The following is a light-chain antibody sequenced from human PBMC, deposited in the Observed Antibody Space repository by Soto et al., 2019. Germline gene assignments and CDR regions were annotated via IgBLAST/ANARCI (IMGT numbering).Light chain of an antibody. J-gene: IGKJ2*01. Sequence: EIVMTQSPATLSVSPGERATLSCRASQTIGSNLAWYQQKPGQSPRLLIHGASTRATGVPARFSGSGYGTDFTLTISSLQSEDFAVYYCQQYHNWPPQYTFGQGTKLQIK. CDR1: QTIGSN. V-gene: IGKV3-15*01. CDR3: QQYHNWPPQYT. CDR2: GAS.